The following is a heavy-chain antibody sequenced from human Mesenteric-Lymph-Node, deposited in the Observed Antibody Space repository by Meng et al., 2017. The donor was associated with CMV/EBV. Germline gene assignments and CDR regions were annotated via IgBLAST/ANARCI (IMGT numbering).Heavy chain of an antibody. Sequence: ASVKVSCKASGYTFTSYDINWVRQATGQGLEWMGWMNPNSGNTGYAQKFQGRVTITRNTSISTAYMELSSLRSEDTAVYYCARGSTGPDVTPQDGMDVWGQGTTVTVSS. D-gene: IGHD2-21*02. CDR1: GYTFTSYD. V-gene: IGHV1-8*03. J-gene: IGHJ6*02. CDR2: MNPNSGNT. CDR3: ARGSTGPDVTPQDGMDV.